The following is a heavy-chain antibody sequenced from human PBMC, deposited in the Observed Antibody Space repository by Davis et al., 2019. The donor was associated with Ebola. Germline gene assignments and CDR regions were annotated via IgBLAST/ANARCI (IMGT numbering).Heavy chain of an antibody. Sequence: MPSETLSLTCTVSGDSIKTYYWNWIWQTPGKGLEWIGYIDYSGRTDQNPSLESRVTILRDTSKNQFSLKLSSVTTADTAVYYCARVWNDYGSGSYYDYWGQGILVTVSS. CDR2: IDYSGRT. CDR3: ARVWNDYGSGSYYDY. D-gene: IGHD3-10*01. V-gene: IGHV4-59*01. J-gene: IGHJ4*02. CDR1: GDSIKTYY.